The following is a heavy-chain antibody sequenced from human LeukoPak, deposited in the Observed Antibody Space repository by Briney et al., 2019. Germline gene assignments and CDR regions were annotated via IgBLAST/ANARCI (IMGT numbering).Heavy chain of an antibody. Sequence: SETLSLTCAIYGGSFSGYYWNWIRQPPGKGLEWIGELNHRGSTNDNPSLKSRVTMSVDTPKKQFSLKLSSVTAADTAVYYCAGGYNYGSDAFDIWGQGTMVTVSS. CDR3: AGGYNYGSDAFDI. CDR2: LNHRGST. J-gene: IGHJ3*02. CDR1: GGSFSGYY. V-gene: IGHV4-34*01. D-gene: IGHD5-18*01.